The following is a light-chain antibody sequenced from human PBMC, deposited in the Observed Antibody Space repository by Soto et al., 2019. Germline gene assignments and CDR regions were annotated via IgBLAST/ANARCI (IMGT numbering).Light chain of an antibody. Sequence: DIQMTQSPSSLSASVGDRVTITCRASQSISSYLNWYQQKPGKAPKLLSYAASSLQSGVPSRFSGSGSGTDFTLTISSLQPEDFATYYCQQSYSTPVFGQGTNLEIK. V-gene: IGKV1-39*01. CDR3: QQSYSTPV. CDR2: AAS. CDR1: QSISSY. J-gene: IGKJ2*01.